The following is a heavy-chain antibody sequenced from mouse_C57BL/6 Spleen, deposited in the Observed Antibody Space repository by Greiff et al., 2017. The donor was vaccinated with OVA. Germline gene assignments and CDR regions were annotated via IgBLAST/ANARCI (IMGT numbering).Heavy chain of an antibody. CDR1: GYTFTDYY. V-gene: IGHV1-26*01. CDR3: ARVDYYGSSYGDYFDY. CDR2: INPNNGGT. J-gene: IGHJ2*01. Sequence: VQLQQSGPELVKPGASVKISCKASGYTFTDYYMNWVKQSHGKSLEWIGDINPNNGGTSYNQKFKGKATLTVDKSSSTAYMELRSLTSEDSAVYYCARVDYYGSSYGDYFDYWGQGTTLTVSS. D-gene: IGHD1-1*01.